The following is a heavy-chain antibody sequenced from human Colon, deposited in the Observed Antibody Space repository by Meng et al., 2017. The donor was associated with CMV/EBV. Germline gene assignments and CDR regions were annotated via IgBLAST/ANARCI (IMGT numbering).Heavy chain of an antibody. Sequence: ASVKVSCKASGYTFTNYYMHWVRQAPGQGYEWMGVINSSGGSTSHAQKFQGRLTMTRDTSTSTVYMELSSLRSEDTAVYYWARTDAESSGWYGGLDYWGQGTLVTVSS. CDR3: ARTDAESSGWYGGLDY. D-gene: IGHD6-19*01. J-gene: IGHJ4*01. CDR2: INSSGGST. V-gene: IGHV1-46*01. CDR1: GYTFTNYY.